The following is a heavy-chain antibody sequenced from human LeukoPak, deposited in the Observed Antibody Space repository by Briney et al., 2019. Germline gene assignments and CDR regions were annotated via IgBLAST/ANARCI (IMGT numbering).Heavy chain of an antibody. Sequence: SETLSLTCAVYGGSLSGYYWSWLRQAPGKGLEWIGEINHSGSTNHSPSLKSRVAISIDTSMNQFSLNLSAVTAADTAVYYCARGGNYYFDYWGQGTLVTVSS. CDR1: GGSLSGYY. CDR3: ARGGNYYFDY. V-gene: IGHV4-34*01. CDR2: INHSGST. D-gene: IGHD5-24*01. J-gene: IGHJ4*02.